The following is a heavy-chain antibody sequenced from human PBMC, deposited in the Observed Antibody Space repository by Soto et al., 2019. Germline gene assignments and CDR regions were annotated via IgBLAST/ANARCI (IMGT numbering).Heavy chain of an antibody. J-gene: IGHJ6*02. V-gene: IGHV3-7*01. D-gene: IGHD3-10*01. CDR1: GFTFSSYW. Sequence: GGSLRHSCEASGFTFSSYWMSWVRQAPGKGLEWVANIKQDGSEKYYVDSVKGRFTISRDNAKNSLYLQMNSLRAEDTAVYYCARDAGMVRGVIITYYYYGMDFWGQGTTVTVSS. CDR3: ARDAGMVRGVIITYYYYGMDF. CDR2: IKQDGSEK.